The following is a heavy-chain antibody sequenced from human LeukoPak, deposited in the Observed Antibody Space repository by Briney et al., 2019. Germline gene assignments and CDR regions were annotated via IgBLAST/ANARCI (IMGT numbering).Heavy chain of an antibody. CDR1: GYTFTSYD. CDR3: ARYDSSAGY. J-gene: IGHJ4*02. CDR2: INPNSGGT. D-gene: IGHD3-22*01. Sequence: ASVKVSCKASGYTFTSYDINWVRQATGQGLEWMGWINPNSGGTNYAQKFQGRVTMTRDTSISTAYMELSRLRSDDTAVYYCARYDSSAGYWGQGTLVTVSS. V-gene: IGHV1-2*02.